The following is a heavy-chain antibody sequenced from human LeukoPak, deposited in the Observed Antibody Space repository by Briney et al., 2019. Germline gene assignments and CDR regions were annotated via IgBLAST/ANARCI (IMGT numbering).Heavy chain of an antibody. CDR3: ARPLGSQGSYPLYNY. Sequence: ASVKVSCKASGYTFTGYYMHWVRQAPGQGLEWMGWINPNSGGTNYAQKFQGRVTMTRDTSISTAYMEPSRLRSDDTAVYYCARPLGSQGSYPLYNYWGQGTLVTVSS. CDR1: GYTFTGYY. J-gene: IGHJ4*02. CDR2: INPNSGGT. V-gene: IGHV1-2*02. D-gene: IGHD3-16*01.